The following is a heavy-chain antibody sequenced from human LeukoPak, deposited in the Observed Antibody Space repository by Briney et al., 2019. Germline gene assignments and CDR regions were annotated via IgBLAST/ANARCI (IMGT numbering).Heavy chain of an antibody. CDR1: DGSISTFY. J-gene: IGHJ4*02. Sequence: SETLSLTCAVSDGSISTFYWSWIRQPPGKGLEWIGYTHYSGTTYYNPSLKSRVTMSVNTSKHQFSLEMTSVTAADTAVYYCARVRGLGVITPYLDYWGQGTLVTVSS. V-gene: IGHV4-59*01. D-gene: IGHD3-16*02. CDR2: THYSGTT. CDR3: ARVRGLGVITPYLDY.